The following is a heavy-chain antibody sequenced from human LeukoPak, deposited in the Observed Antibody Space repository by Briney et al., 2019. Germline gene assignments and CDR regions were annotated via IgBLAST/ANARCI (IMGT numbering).Heavy chain of an antibody. Sequence: SETLSLTCTVSGGSISSSSYYWGWIRQPPGKGLEWIGSIYYSGSTYYNPSLKSRVTISVGTSKNQFSLKLSSVTAADTAVYYCARSNLYQAPRWAFDIWGQGTMVTVSS. CDR2: IYYSGST. J-gene: IGHJ3*02. D-gene: IGHD2-2*01. CDR1: GGSISSSSYY. V-gene: IGHV4-39*01. CDR3: ARSNLYQAPRWAFDI.